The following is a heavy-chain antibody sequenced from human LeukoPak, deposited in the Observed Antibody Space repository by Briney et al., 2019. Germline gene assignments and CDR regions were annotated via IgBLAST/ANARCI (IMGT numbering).Heavy chain of an antibody. CDR1: GGSISSYY. V-gene: IGHV4-59*01. J-gene: IGHJ4*02. CDR2: IYYSGST. CDR3: ARVRDDTAYYFDY. Sequence: PSETLSLTCTVSGGSISSYYWSWIRQPPGKGLEWIGYIYYSGSTNYNPSLKSRVTISVDTSKNQFSLKLGSVTAADTAVYYCARVRDDTAYYFDYWGQGTLVTVSS. D-gene: IGHD3-9*01.